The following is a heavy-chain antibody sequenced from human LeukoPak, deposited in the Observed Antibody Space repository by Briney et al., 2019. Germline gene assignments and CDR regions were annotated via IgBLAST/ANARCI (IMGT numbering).Heavy chain of an antibody. CDR2: IYYSGST. V-gene: IGHV4-39*07. CDR3: ARGGLWFGELSNYYYYGMDV. CDR1: GGSISSSSYY. J-gene: IGHJ6*02. Sequence: PSETLSLTCTVSGGSISSSSYYWGWIRQPPGKGLEWIGSIYYSGSTNYNPSLKSRVTISVDTSKNQFSLKLSSVTAADTAVYYCARGGLWFGELSNYYYYGMDVWGQGTTVTVSS. D-gene: IGHD3-10*01.